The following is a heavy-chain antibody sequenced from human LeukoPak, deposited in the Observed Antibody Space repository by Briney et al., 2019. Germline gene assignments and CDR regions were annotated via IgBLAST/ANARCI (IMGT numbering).Heavy chain of an antibody. D-gene: IGHD3-10*01. CDR3: ARDPVPSGRRPRDYYYGMDV. CDR2: IYTSGST. V-gene: IGHV4-61*02. CDR1: GGSISSGSCY. Sequence: SQTLSLTCTVSGGSISSGSCYWSWIRQPAGKGLEWIGRIYTSGSTNYNPSLKSRVTISVDTSKNQFSLKLSSVTAADTAVYYCARDPVPSGRRPRDYYYGMDVWGQGTTVTVSS. J-gene: IGHJ6*02.